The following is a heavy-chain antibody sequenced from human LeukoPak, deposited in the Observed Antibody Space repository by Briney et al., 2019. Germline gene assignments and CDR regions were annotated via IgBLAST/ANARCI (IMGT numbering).Heavy chain of an antibody. Sequence: SETLSLTCTVSGGSISSGGYYWSWTRQHPGKGLEWIGYIYYSGSTYYNPSLKSRVTISVDTSKNQFSLKLSSVTAADTAVYYCARRTKYGSGSYQYYFDYWGQGTLVTVSS. CDR1: GGSISSGGYY. D-gene: IGHD3-10*01. CDR2: IYYSGST. V-gene: IGHV4-31*03. J-gene: IGHJ4*02. CDR3: ARRTKYGSGSYQYYFDY.